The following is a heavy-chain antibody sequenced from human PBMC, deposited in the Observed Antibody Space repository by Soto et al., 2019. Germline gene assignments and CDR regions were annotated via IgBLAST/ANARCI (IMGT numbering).Heavy chain of an antibody. V-gene: IGHV4-34*01. CDR3: ARGASVAPSPQAPGRFDP. CDR1: WGSFGGYC. Sequence: LSLTCAVYWGSFGGYCLSWIRQPPGKGLEWIGEINHSVSTNYNPSLKSRVTISVDTSKNQFSLKLSSVTAADTAVYYCARGASVAPSPQAPGRFDPWGQGTLVTAP. J-gene: IGHJ5*02. CDR2: INHSVST.